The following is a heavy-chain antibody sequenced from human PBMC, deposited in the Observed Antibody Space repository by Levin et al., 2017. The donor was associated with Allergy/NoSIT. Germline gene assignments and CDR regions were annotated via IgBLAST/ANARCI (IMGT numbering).Heavy chain of an antibody. V-gene: IGHV3-7*01. Sequence: GGSLRLSCAASGFTFSSYWMSWVRQAPGKGLEWVANIKQDGSEKYYVDSVKGRFTISRDNAKNSLYLQMNSLRAEDTAVYYCARDPGYSSGWYDYWGQGTLVTVSS. D-gene: IGHD6-19*01. J-gene: IGHJ4*02. CDR2: IKQDGSEK. CDR3: ARDPGYSSGWYDY. CDR1: GFTFSSYW.